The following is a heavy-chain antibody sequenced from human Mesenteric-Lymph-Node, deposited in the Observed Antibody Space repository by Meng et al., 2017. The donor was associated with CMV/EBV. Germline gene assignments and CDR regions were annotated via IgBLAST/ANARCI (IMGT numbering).Heavy chain of an antibody. V-gene: IGHV3-21*01. D-gene: IGHD3-3*01. CDR3: ARAAPYYDFWSGYYAL. CDR2: ISSSSSYI. J-gene: IGHJ4*02. CDR1: GFTFSSYS. Sequence: GESLKISCAASGFTFSSYSMNWVRQAPGKGLEWVSSISSSSSYIDYADSVKGRFTISRDNAKNTLYLQMNSLRAEGTAVYYCARAAPYYDFWSGYYALWGQGTLVTVSS.